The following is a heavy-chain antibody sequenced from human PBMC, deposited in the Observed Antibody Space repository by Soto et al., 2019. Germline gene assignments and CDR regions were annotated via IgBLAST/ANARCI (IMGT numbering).Heavy chain of an antibody. V-gene: IGHV1-69*13. D-gene: IGHD3-22*01. CDR3: ARDRAYYDSSGYYHTWLDP. CDR2: IIPIFGTA. Sequence: SVKVSCKASGGTFSSYAISWVRQAPGQGLEWMGGIIPIFGTANYAQKFQGRVTITADESTSTAYMELSSLRSEDTAVYYCARDRAYYDSSGYYHTWLDPWGQGTLVTVYS. J-gene: IGHJ5*02. CDR1: GGTFSSYA.